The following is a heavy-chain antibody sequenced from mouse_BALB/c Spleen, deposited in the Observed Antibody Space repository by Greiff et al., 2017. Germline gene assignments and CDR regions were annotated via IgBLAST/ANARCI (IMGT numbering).Heavy chain of an antibody. J-gene: IGHJ1*01. CDR3: ARGTPYWYFDV. Sequence: VQLQQSGAELMKPGASVKISCKATGYTFSSYWIEWVKQRPGHGLEWIGEILPGSGSTNYNEKFKGKATFTADTSSNTAYMQLSSLTSEDSAVYYCARGTPYWYFDVWGAGTTVTVSS. V-gene: IGHV1-9*01. CDR2: ILPGSGST. CDR1: GYTFSSYW.